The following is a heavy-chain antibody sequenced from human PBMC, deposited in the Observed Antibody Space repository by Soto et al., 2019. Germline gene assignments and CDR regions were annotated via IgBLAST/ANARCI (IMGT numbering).Heavy chain of an antibody. Sequence: SHTLSLTCAISGDSVSSNSAAWSWIRQSPSRGLEWLGRTYYRSKWYSDYALSVKSRITINADTSKNQFSLHLKSVTPEDTAVYSSARDKPHRSGWYYLDYWGQGTLVTISS. CDR2: TYYRSKWYS. J-gene: IGHJ4*02. CDR3: ARDKPHRSGWYYLDY. V-gene: IGHV6-1*01. CDR1: GDSVSSNSAA. D-gene: IGHD6-19*01.